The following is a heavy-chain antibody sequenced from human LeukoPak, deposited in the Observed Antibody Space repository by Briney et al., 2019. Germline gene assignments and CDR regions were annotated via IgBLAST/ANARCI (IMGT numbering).Heavy chain of an antibody. Sequence: GSLRLSCAASGFTFSSYAMSWVRQAPGKGLEWVSAISGSGGSTYYADSVKGRFTISRDNSKNTLYLQMNSLRAEDTAVYYCAKDQRIAVAGYYWGQGTLVTVSS. V-gene: IGHV3-23*01. CDR2: ISGSGGST. CDR3: AKDQRIAVAGYY. J-gene: IGHJ4*02. CDR1: GFTFSSYA. D-gene: IGHD6-19*01.